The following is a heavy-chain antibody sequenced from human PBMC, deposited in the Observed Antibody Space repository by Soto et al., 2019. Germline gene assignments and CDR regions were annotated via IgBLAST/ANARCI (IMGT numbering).Heavy chain of an antibody. V-gene: IGHV1-18*01. D-gene: IGHD3-22*01. J-gene: IGHJ3*02. CDR1: GYTFTSYG. Sequence: ASVKVSCKASGYTFTSYGISWVRQAPGQGLEGMGWISAYNGNTNYAQKLQGRVTMTTDTSTSTAYMELRSLRSDDTAVYYCARETYYYDSSGYYGAFDIWGQGTMVTVSS. CDR3: ARETYYYDSSGYYGAFDI. CDR2: ISAYNGNT.